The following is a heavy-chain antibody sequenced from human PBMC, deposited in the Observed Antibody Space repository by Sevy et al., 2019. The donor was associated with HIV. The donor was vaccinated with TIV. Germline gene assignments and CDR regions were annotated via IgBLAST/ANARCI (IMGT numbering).Heavy chain of an antibody. Sequence: ASVKVSCKASGYTFTSYAMHWVHQAPGQRLEWMGWINAGNGNTKYSQKFQGRVTITRDTSASTAYMELSSLRSEDTAVYYCARDRGYSNWFDPWGQGTLVTVSS. J-gene: IGHJ5*02. CDR2: INAGNGNT. CDR1: GYTFTSYA. CDR3: ARDRGYSNWFDP. V-gene: IGHV1-3*01. D-gene: IGHD3-22*01.